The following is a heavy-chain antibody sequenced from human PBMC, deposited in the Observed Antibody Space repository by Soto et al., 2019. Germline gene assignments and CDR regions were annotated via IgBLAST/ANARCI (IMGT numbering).Heavy chain of an antibody. J-gene: IGHJ4*02. CDR1: GYTFTRNA. D-gene: IGHD2-21*01. Sequence: QVQLVQSGAEVKKPGASVKVSCKASGYTFTRNAIHWVRQAPGQRLEWIGRIKAGNGDTKYSQKFQDRVTITRDTSASAAYMELSTLGSEDTSVYYCARSEIDYSTFDYWGQGTLVTVSS. CDR3: ARSEIDYSTFDY. V-gene: IGHV1-3*01. CDR2: IKAGNGDT.